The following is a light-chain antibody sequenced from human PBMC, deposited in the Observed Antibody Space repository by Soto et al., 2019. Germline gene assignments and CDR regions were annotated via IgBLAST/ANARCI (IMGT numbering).Light chain of an antibody. CDR2: GAS. CDR1: RTINNF. V-gene: IGKV1-39*01. J-gene: IGKJ2*01. CDR3: QESSSTPYI. Sequence: DIQMTQSPSSLSASVGDRVTITCRASRTINNFLSWYQQKPGKPPKLLIYGASRLQSGVPSRFSGSGSGTDFILTISDLQTVDVAFYFCQESSSTPYIFGQGTKLEVK.